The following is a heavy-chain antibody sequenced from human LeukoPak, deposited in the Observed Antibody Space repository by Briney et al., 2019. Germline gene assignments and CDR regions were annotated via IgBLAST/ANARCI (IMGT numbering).Heavy chain of an antibody. Sequence: GGSLRLSCAASGFTFDDYAMHWVRQAPGKGLEWVSGISWNSGSIGYADSVKGRFTISRDNTKNSLYLQMNSLRAEDTALYYCAKDLQSGSYSFGAFDIWGQGTMVTVSS. V-gene: IGHV3-9*01. J-gene: IGHJ3*02. CDR2: ISWNSGSI. CDR1: GFTFDDYA. D-gene: IGHD1-26*01. CDR3: AKDLQSGSYSFGAFDI.